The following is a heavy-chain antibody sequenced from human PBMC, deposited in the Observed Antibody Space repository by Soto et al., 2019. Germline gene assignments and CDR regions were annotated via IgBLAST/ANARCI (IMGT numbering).Heavy chain of an antibody. Sequence: GGSLRLSCAASGFTFSTYAMHWVRQAPGKGLEWVATISDDGSNKYYADSVKGRLTISRDNSKDTLYLQMNSLRAEDTAVYYCPREGHGDWFDPWGQGTLVTVSS. D-gene: IGHD3-10*01. V-gene: IGHV3-30-3*01. CDR2: ISDDGSNK. CDR1: GFTFSTYA. CDR3: PREGHGDWFDP. J-gene: IGHJ5*02.